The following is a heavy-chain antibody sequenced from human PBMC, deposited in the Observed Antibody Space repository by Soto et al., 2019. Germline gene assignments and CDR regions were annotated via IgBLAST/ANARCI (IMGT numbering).Heavy chain of an antibody. J-gene: IGHJ4*02. CDR2: ISAYNGNT. Sequence: GASVKVSCKASGYTFTSYGISWVRQAPGQGLEWMGWISAYNGNTNYAQKLQGRVTMTTDTSTSTAYMELRGLRSEDTAVYYCARGGGPFMNSVTNPFDYWGQGTLVTVSS. CDR1: GYTFTSYG. V-gene: IGHV1-18*01. D-gene: IGHD4-17*01. CDR3: ARGGGPFMNSVTNPFDY.